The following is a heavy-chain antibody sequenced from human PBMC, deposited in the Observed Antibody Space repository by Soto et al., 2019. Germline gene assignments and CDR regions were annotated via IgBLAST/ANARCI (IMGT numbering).Heavy chain of an antibody. CDR2: IYYSGST. J-gene: IGHJ4*02. V-gene: IGHV4-59*01. CDR1: GGSISSYY. Sequence: QVQLQESGPGLVKPSETLSLTCTVSGGSISSYYWSWIRQPPGKGLEWIGYIYYSGSTNYNPSLKSRVTISVDTSKNQFSLKLSSVTAADTAVYYCASSGSGWSSLGYWGQGTLVTVSS. D-gene: IGHD3-10*01. CDR3: ASSGSGWSSLGY.